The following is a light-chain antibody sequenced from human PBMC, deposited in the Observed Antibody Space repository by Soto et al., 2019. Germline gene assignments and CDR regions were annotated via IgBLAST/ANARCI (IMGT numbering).Light chain of an antibody. V-gene: IGKV3-11*01. CDR2: DAS. Sequence: EIVLTQSPDTLSLSPGERATLSCRASQSVGSSLAWFQQKPGQAPRLLIYDASKRATGIPARFSGSGSGTDFTLTISRLDPEDFAVYYCQQRSNWPPEVTFGPGTKVDIK. J-gene: IGKJ3*01. CDR1: QSVGSS. CDR3: QQRSNWPPEVT.